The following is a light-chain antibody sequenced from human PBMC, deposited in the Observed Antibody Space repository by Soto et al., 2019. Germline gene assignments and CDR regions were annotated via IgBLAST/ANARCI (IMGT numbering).Light chain of an antibody. CDR3: QQRSNWPPVFT. V-gene: IGKV3-11*01. CDR1: QSVSSY. Sequence: EIVLTQSPATLSFSPGERATLSCRASQSVSSYLAWYQQKPGQAPRLLIYDASSRATGIPARFIGSGSGTDFTLTISSLETEDFAVYYCQQRSNWPPVFTFGPGTKVDIK. CDR2: DAS. J-gene: IGKJ3*01.